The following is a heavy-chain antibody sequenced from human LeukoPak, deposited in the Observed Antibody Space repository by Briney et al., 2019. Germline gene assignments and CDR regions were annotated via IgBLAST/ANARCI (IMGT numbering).Heavy chain of an antibody. CDR3: VRDLMGSGSTTAYLHH. CDR1: GFTFSDYS. D-gene: IGHD1-1*01. Sequence: GGSMRLSCAASGFTFSDYSMNWVRQAPGKGLEWVSSISRSSRHVYYAGSVKGRFTISRDNAKNSLYLQMNSLRAEDMAVYFCVRDLMGSGSTTAYLHHWGQGTLVTVSS. V-gene: IGHV3-21*01. J-gene: IGHJ1*01. CDR2: ISRSSRHV.